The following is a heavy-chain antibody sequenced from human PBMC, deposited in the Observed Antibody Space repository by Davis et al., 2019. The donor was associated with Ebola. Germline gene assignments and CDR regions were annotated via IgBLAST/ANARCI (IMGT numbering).Heavy chain of an antibody. CDR1: GGSISSGGYY. V-gene: IGHV4-61*08. D-gene: IGHD6-19*01. J-gene: IGHJ6*02. Sequence: MPSETLSLTCTVSGGSISSGGYYWSWIRQHPGKGLEWIGEINHRGITNYNPSLKNRVTISVDTSENQFALKLTSVTAEDTAVYFCARDDGSGWPYGMDVWGQGTLVTVSS. CDR2: INHRGIT. CDR3: ARDDGSGWPYGMDV.